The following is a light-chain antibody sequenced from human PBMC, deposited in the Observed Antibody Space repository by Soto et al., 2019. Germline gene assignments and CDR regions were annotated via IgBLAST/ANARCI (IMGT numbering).Light chain of an antibody. CDR2: GAS. CDR1: RTINTY. J-gene: IGKJ4*01. V-gene: IGKV1-39*01. CDR3: QQTYSDIS. Sequence: DVRMTQSPSSLPASVGDTITITCRASRTINTYLNWFQQKPGEPPRLLIYGASTLHDGVPSRFSGSGSGADFTLTISGLQPEDFASYHCQQTYSDISFGGGTKV.